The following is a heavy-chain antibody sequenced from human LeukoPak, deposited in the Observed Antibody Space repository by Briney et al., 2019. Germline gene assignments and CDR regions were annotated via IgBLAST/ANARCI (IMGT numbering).Heavy chain of an antibody. Sequence: GGSLRLSCAASGSTISSNYMNWVRQAPGKGLEWVSVIYSGGSTYYADSVKGRFTISRDNSKSTLYLQMNSLRVEDTAVYYCARGPSTVTPFDYWGQGTLVTVSS. J-gene: IGHJ4*02. CDR1: GSTISSNY. V-gene: IGHV3-53*01. CDR2: IYSGGST. CDR3: ARGPSTVTPFDY. D-gene: IGHD4-17*01.